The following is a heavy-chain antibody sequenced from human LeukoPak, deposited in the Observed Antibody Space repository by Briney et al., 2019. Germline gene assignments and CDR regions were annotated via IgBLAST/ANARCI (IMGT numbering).Heavy chain of an antibody. CDR3: ARGPYDFPDY. CDR1: GGSVSSGSYY. CDR2: IYHSGST. Sequence: SGTLSLTCTVSGGSVSSGSYYWSWIRQPPGKGLEWIGYIYHSGSTNYNPSLKSRVTISVDTSKNQFSLKLSSVTAADTAVYYCARGPYDFPDYWGQGTLVTVSS. J-gene: IGHJ4*02. D-gene: IGHD3-3*01. V-gene: IGHV4-61*01.